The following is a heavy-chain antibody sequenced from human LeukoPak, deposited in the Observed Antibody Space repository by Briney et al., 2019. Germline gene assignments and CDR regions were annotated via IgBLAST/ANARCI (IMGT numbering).Heavy chain of an antibody. Sequence: PGGSLRLSCAASGFTFSSYAMSWVRQAPGKGLEWVSAISGSGGSTYYADSVKGRFTISRDNSKNTLYLQMNGLRAEDTAVYYCAKDQIRELLPFDYWGQGTLVTVSS. CDR2: ISGSGGST. CDR1: GFTFSSYA. D-gene: IGHD1-26*01. J-gene: IGHJ4*02. V-gene: IGHV3-23*01. CDR3: AKDQIRELLPFDY.